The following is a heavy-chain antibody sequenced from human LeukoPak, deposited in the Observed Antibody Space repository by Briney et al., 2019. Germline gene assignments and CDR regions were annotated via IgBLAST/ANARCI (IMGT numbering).Heavy chain of an antibody. D-gene: IGHD4-11*01. Sequence: SVKVSCKASGGTFSSYTISWVRQAPGQGLEWMGRIIPILGIANYAQKFQGRVTITADKSTSTAYMELSSLRSEDTAVCYCAREVKFDYSNYVDYWGQGTLVTVSS. J-gene: IGHJ4*02. V-gene: IGHV1-69*04. CDR2: IIPILGIA. CDR1: GGTFSSYT. CDR3: AREVKFDYSNYVDY.